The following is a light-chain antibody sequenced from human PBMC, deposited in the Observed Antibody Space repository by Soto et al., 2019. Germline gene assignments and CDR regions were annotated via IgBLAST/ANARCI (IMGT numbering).Light chain of an antibody. CDR2: DAS. CDR1: QDISNY. V-gene: IGKV1-33*01. J-gene: IGKJ3*01. Sequence: DIQMTQSPSSLSASVGDRVTITCQASQDISNYLNWYQQKPGKATKLLLYDASNLETGVPSRFSGSGSGTDFTFTISSLQPEDIATYYCLQYDNLPFTFGPGTKVDIK. CDR3: LQYDNLPFT.